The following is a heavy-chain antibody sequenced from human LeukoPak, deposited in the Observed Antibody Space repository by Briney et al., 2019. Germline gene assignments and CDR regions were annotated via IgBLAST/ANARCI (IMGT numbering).Heavy chain of an antibody. CDR3: ARGRLTCSGGSCYSWYFDL. Sequence: GGSLRLSCAASGFTFSSYSMNWVRQAPGKGREWVSIISSSGTSIYYADSVKGRLTISRDNAKNSLYLQMNSLRDEDTAVYYCARGRLTCSGGSCYSWYFDLWGRGTLVTVSS. CDR2: ISSSGTSI. CDR1: GFTFSSYS. D-gene: IGHD2-15*01. J-gene: IGHJ2*01. V-gene: IGHV3-48*02.